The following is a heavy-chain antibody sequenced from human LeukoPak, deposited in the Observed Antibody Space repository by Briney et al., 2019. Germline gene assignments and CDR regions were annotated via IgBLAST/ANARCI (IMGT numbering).Heavy chain of an antibody. CDR1: GFTFSSYE. Sequence: GGSLRLSCAASGFTFSSYEMNWVRQAPGKGLEWVSYISSSGSTIYYADSVKGRFTISRDNAKNSLYLQMNSLRAEDTAVYYCARAERTGRFDYWGQGTLVTVS. V-gene: IGHV3-48*03. CDR2: ISSSGSTI. J-gene: IGHJ4*02. CDR3: ARAERTGRFDY. D-gene: IGHD7-27*01.